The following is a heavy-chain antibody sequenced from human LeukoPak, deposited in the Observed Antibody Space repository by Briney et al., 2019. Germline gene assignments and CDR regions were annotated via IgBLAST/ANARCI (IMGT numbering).Heavy chain of an antibody. CDR3: AKKGTESGTGVFQH. D-gene: IGHD5-12*01. CDR2: INTDGSST. J-gene: IGHJ1*01. CDR1: GFTFSSYW. Sequence: GGSLRLSCAASGFTFSSYWMRWVRQAPGKGLVWVSRINTDGSSTNYADSVKGRFTISRDNAKNTLYLQMNSLRAEDTAVYCCAKKGTESGTGVFQHWGQGTLVTVSS. V-gene: IGHV3-74*01.